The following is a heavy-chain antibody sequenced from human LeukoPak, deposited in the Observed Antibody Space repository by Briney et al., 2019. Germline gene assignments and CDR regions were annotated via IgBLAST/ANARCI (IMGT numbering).Heavy chain of an antibody. D-gene: IGHD2-2*01. V-gene: IGHV4-39*01. Sequence: SETLSLTCTVPGGSISSSSYYWGWIRQPPGKGLEWIGSIYYSGSTYYNPSLKSRVTISVDTSKNQFSLKLSSVTAADTAVYYCARRAYCSSTSCYYYYYYGMDVWGQGTTVTVSS. CDR1: GGSISSSSYY. J-gene: IGHJ6*02. CDR3: ARRAYCSSTSCYYYYYYGMDV. CDR2: IYYSGST.